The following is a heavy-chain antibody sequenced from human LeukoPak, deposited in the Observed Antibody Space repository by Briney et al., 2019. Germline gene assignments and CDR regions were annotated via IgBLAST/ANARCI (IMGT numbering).Heavy chain of an antibody. D-gene: IGHD3-9*01. CDR2: IYPGDYDI. Sequence: GESLKISCKGSGYSFTSYWIGWVRQMPGKGLEWMGIIYPGDYDIRYSPSFEGQVTISADKSISTAYLQWSSLKASDTAMYYCARQNSLTGYRRTPTTYFDYWGQGTLVTVSS. CDR1: GYSFTSYW. J-gene: IGHJ4*02. V-gene: IGHV5-51*01. CDR3: ARQNSLTGYRRTPTTYFDY.